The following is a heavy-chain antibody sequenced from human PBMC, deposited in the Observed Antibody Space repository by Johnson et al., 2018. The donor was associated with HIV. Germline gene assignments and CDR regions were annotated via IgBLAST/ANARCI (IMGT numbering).Heavy chain of an antibody. CDR2: IKSDGSYT. D-gene: IGHD1-26*01. V-gene: IGHV3-74*01. Sequence: VQLVESGGGLVQPGGSLRLSCTASGINFGSHWMHWFRQAPGKGLVWVSHIKSDGSYTNYADSVKGRFTVSRDNAKNTLYLQMNSLRGEDTAVYYCARGGRYSESVNDAHDIWGQGTKVTVSS. CDR3: ARGGRYSESVNDAHDI. CDR1: GINFGSHW. J-gene: IGHJ3*02.